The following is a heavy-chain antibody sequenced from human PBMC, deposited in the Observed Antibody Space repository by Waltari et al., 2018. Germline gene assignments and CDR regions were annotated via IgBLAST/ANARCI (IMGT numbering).Heavy chain of an antibody. Sequence: EVQLVESGGGLVQPGGSLRLSCAASGFTFSNHWMQWVGQVPGKGLVCGSRIIHDWSGPPFADPVKGRFTISRDNAKITVYLQMNSLRVEDTALFYCSRGYGRGVTNGDYFEYCGQGILVTVSS. D-gene: IGHD2-21*02. J-gene: IGHJ4*02. V-gene: IGHV3-74*01. CDR1: GFTFSNHW. CDR2: IIHDWSGP. CDR3: SRGYGRGVTNGDYFEY.